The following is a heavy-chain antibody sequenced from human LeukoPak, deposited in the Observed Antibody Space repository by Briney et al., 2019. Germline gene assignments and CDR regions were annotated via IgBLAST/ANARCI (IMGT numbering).Heavy chain of an antibody. D-gene: IGHD2-15*01. CDR3: ARVICSGGSCRFDY. V-gene: IGHV4-34*01. CDR1: GGSFSGYY. CDR2: INHSGST. Sequence: SETLSLTCAVYGGSFSGYYWSWIRQPPGKGLEWIGEINHSGSTNYNPSLKSRVTISVDTSKNQFSLKLSSVTAADTAVYYCARVICSGGSCRFDYWGQGTLVTVSS. J-gene: IGHJ4*02.